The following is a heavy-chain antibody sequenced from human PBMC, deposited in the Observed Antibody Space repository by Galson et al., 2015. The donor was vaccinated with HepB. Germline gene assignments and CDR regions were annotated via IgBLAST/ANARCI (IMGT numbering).Heavy chain of an antibody. CDR2: ISGSGGST. D-gene: IGHD3-3*01. CDR1: GFTFSSYA. Sequence: SLRLSCAASGFTFSSYAMSWVRQAPGKGLEWVSAISGSGGSTYYADSVKGRFTISRDNSKNTLYLQMNSLRAEDTAVYYCAKGRGCITIFGVVTPNDYWGQGTLVTVSS. J-gene: IGHJ4*02. CDR3: AKGRGCITIFGVVTPNDY. V-gene: IGHV3-23*01.